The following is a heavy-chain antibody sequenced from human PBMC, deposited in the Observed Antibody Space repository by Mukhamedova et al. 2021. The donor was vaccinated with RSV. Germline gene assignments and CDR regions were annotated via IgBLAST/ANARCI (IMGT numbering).Heavy chain of an antibody. Sequence: VIYRDGTTYYADSVKGRFSISRDNSKNTLYLQMNSLRAEDTAVYYCAREGVPGSDDYGHYLGYWGQGTLVTVSS. J-gene: IGHJ4*02. D-gene: IGHD4-17*01. CDR3: AREGVPGSDDYGHYLGY. CDR2: IYRDGTT. V-gene: IGHV3-53*01.